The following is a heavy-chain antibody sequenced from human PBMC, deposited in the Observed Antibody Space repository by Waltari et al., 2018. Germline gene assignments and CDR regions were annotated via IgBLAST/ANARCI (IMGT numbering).Heavy chain of an antibody. V-gene: IGHV1-69-2*01. CDR1: GYTFSDYY. CDR2: VDPEEGET. Sequence: EVQLLQSGAELKEPGTTVRISCKVSGYTFSDYYIHWVQQGPGKGLRWMGLVDPEEGETIYADNFQGRVTISADTSTDTAFMELSSLRSEDTAVFYCATALGDSSSASRPFDFWGQGTMITVSS. CDR3: ATALGDSSSASRPFDF. J-gene: IGHJ3*01. D-gene: IGHD6-19*01.